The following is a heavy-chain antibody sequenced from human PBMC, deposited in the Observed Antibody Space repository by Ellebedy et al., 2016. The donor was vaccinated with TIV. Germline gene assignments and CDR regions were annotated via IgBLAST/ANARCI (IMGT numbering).Heavy chain of an antibody. J-gene: IGHJ6*02. V-gene: IGHV3-21*03. Sequence: GESLKISCATSGFTFRQAWMNWVRQAPGKGLEWVSSIHSVTTNVYYAESVKGRFIISRDNAKNSLYLQMNGLRVEDTAVYYCAREMDVWGQGTTVTVSS. CDR1: GFTFRQAW. CDR3: AREMDV. CDR2: IHSVTTNV.